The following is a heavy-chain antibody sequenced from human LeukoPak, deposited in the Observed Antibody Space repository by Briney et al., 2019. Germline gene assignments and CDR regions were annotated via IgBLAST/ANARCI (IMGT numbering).Heavy chain of an antibody. CDR1: GLAFSSHA. V-gene: IGHV3-23*01. CDR3: AKDLSPYYDFWSGYYDY. J-gene: IGHJ4*02. D-gene: IGHD3-3*01. CDR2: ITGSGGST. Sequence: GSXRLSCEASGLAFSSHAMTWVRQAPGKGREGVSGITGSGGSTYHAESVKGRFTISRDNSKNTLYLQMNSLRAEDTAVYYCAKDLSPYYDFWSGYYDYWGQGTLVTVSS.